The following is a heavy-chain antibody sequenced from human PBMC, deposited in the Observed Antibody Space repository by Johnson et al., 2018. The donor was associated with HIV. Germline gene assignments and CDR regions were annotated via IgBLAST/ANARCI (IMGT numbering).Heavy chain of an antibody. Sequence: EQLVESGGGVVQPGRSLRLSCAASGVAFSNAWMSGVRQAPGKGLAWVGRIKSKTDGGTTDYAAPVKSRFTISRDDSTTTVYLPMNSLRAEDTAVNYCARDVGLLAYCGGDCADAFDIWGQGTMVTVSS. CDR3: ARDVGLLAYCGGDCADAFDI. D-gene: IGHD2-21*01. CDR1: GVAFSNAW. J-gene: IGHJ3*02. CDR2: IKSKTDGGTT. V-gene: IGHV3-15*01.